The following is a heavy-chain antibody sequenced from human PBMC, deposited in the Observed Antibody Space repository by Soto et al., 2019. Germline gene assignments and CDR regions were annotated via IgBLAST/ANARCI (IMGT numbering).Heavy chain of an antibody. CDR3: ATSYDSGFDP. CDR1: GYSFSTYD. V-gene: IGHV1-18*04. D-gene: IGHD3-3*01. CDR2: ISPKNGNT. J-gene: IGHJ5*02. Sequence: ASVKVSCKASGYSFSTYDISWLRQAPGQGPEWMGRISPKNGNTNYAQNFQDRVTMTADTSSSTAYMELRGLRSDDTAKYYCATSYDSGFDPWGQGTPVTVSS.